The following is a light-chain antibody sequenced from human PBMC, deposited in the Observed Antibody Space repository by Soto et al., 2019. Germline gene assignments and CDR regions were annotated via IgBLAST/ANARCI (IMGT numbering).Light chain of an antibody. J-gene: IGKJ1*01. CDR3: QHYNNWPPWT. CDR1: QSVSSN. Sequence: EIVMTQSPATLSVFPGERATLSCRASQSVSSNLAWYQQKPGQAPRLLIYRASTRATGIPARFSGNGSGTEFTLTISSLQSEDFAVYYCQHYNNWPPWTFGQGTKVEIK. V-gene: IGKV3-15*01. CDR2: RAS.